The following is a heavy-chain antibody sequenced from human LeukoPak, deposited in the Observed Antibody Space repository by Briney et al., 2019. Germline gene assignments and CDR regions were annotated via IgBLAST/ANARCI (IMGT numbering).Heavy chain of an antibody. CDR2: INGGGSPI. Sequence: PGGSLRLSCAASGFTFSRDSMNWVRQAPGKGLEWVSYINGGGSPIYYADSVRGRFTISRDNSKNTLYLQMNSLRAEDTAVYYCAKDLFRGWFGELLDYWGQGTLVTVSS. D-gene: IGHD3-10*01. J-gene: IGHJ4*02. V-gene: IGHV3-48*01. CDR3: AKDLFRGWFGELLDY. CDR1: GFTFSRDS.